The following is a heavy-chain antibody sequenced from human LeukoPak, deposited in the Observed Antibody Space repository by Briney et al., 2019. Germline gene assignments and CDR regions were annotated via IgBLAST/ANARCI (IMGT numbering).Heavy chain of an antibody. D-gene: IGHD3-10*01. CDR3: ARSDYYGSGSYSADY. J-gene: IGHJ4*02. Sequence: GGSLRLSCAASGFTFSSYAMSWVRQAPGKGLEWVSVIYSGGSTYYADSVKGRFTISRNNSKNTLYLQMNSLRAEDTAVYYCARSDYYGSGSYSADYWGQGTLVTVSS. V-gene: IGHV3-53*01. CDR1: GFTFSSYA. CDR2: IYSGGST.